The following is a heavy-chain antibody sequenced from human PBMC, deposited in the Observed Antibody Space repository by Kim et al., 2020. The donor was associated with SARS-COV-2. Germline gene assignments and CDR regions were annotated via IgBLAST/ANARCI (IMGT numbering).Heavy chain of an antibody. Sequence: GGSLRLSCAASGFTFSSYAMSWVRQAPGKGLEWVSAISGSGGSTYYADSVKGRFTISRDNSKNTLYLQMNSLRAEDTAVYYCAKGLTYYYGSGPPDYFDYWGQGTLVTVSS. CDR2: ISGSGGST. CDR3: AKGLTYYYGSGPPDYFDY. CDR1: GFTFSSYA. D-gene: IGHD3-10*01. J-gene: IGHJ4*02. V-gene: IGHV3-23*01.